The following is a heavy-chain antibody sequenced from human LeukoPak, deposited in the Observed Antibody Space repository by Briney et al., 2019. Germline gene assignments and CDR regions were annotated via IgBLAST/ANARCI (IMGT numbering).Heavy chain of an antibody. V-gene: IGHV1-3*01. Sequence: ASVKVYCKASGYTFTSYAMHWVRQAPGQRLEWMGWINAGNGNTKYSQKFQGRVTITRDTSASTAYMELSSLRSEGTAVYYCARDRYYDFWSGYYIVYYYYGMDVWGQGTTVTVSS. CDR3: ARDRYYDFWSGYYIVYYYYGMDV. CDR2: INAGNGNT. CDR1: GYTFTSYA. D-gene: IGHD3-3*01. J-gene: IGHJ6*02.